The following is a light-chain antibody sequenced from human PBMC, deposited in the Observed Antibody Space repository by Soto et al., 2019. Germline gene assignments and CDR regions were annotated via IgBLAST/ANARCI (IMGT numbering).Light chain of an antibody. J-gene: IGKJ4*02. CDR3: QQRYSTPDT. CDR2: AAS. Sequence: EIQMTQSPSSLSASVGDRATITCRASQSISSYLNWYQQKPGKAPKRLIYAASCLQSGVPPRFSGSGSGTDFTLTIISLQPEDFATYYCQQRYSTPDTFGEGTKVEIK. CDR1: QSISSY. V-gene: IGKV1-39*01.